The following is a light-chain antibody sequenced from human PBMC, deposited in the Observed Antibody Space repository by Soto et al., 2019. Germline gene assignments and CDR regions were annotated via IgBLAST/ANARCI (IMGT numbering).Light chain of an antibody. Sequence: QSALTQPPSASGSPGQSVTISCTGTSSDVGGYTYVSWYQQHPGKAPKLMIYEASNRPSGVSNRFSGSKSDNTASLTIAGLQAEDEADYYCSSYTSTSTYVFGTGTKVTVL. V-gene: IGLV2-14*01. CDR1: SSDVGGYTY. CDR3: SSYTSTSTYV. J-gene: IGLJ1*01. CDR2: EAS.